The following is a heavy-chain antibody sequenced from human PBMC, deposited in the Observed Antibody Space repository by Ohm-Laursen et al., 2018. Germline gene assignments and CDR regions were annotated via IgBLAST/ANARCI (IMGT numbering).Heavy chain of an antibody. V-gene: IGHV3-48*03. D-gene: IGHD3-3*01. CDR1: GFTFSSYE. J-gene: IGHJ6*02. CDR2: ISSSGSTI. CDR3: AKPGFPFWSGSLYYYYGMDV. Sequence: SLRLSCSASGFTFSSYEMNWVRQAPGKGLEWVSYISSSGSTIYYADSVKGRFTISRDNAKNSLYLQMNSLRAEDTAVYYCAKPGFPFWSGSLYYYYGMDVWGQGTTVTVSS.